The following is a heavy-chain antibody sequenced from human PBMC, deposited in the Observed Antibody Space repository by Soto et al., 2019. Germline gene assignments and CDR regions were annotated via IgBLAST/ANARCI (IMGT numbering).Heavy chain of an antibody. CDR3: ARSYYDFWSGDYYYYMDV. D-gene: IGHD3-3*01. V-gene: IGHV4-59*08. J-gene: IGHJ6*03. CDR2: VYYSGST. Sequence: SETLSLTCTVSGDSISSHYWSWIRQPPGKGLEWIGYVYYSGSTNYNPSLKSRVTISIDTSKSQFSLKLSSVTAADTAVYYCARSYYDFWSGDYYYYMDVWGKGTTVTVSS. CDR1: GDSISSHY.